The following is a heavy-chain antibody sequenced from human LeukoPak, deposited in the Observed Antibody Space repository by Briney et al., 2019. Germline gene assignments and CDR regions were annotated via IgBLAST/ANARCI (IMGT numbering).Heavy chain of an antibody. D-gene: IGHD3-10*01. CDR1: GGSISSYY. CDR3: ARAYYYCSGSYN. J-gene: IGHJ4*02. V-gene: IGHV4-59*01. CDR2: IYYSGST. Sequence: SETLSLTCTVSGGSISSYYWSWLRQPPGKGLEWIGYIYYSGSTNYNPSLKSRVTISVDTSKNQFSLKLSSVTAADTAVYYCARAYYYCSGSYNWGQGTLVTVSS.